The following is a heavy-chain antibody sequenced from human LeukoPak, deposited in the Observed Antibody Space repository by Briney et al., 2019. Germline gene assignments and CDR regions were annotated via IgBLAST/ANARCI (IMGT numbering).Heavy chain of an antibody. J-gene: IGHJ6*02. Sequence: ASVKVSCKASGGTFSSYAISWVRQAPGQGLEWMGGIIPIFGTANYAQKFQGRVTMTRNTSIRTAYMELSSLRSEDTAVYYCARDNYPYGMDVWGQGTTVTVSS. V-gene: IGHV1-69*05. CDR3: ARDNYPYGMDV. CDR1: GGTFSSYA. D-gene: IGHD5-24*01. CDR2: IIPIFGTA.